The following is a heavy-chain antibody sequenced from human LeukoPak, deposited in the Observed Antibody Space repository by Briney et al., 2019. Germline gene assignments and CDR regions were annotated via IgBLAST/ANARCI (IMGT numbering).Heavy chain of an antibody. D-gene: IGHD3-10*01. CDR1: GFTFSSYS. V-gene: IGHV3-21*01. Sequence: GGSLRLSCAASGFTFSSYSMNWVRQAPGKGLEWVSSISSSSSYIYYADSVKGRFTISRDNAKNSLYLQMNSLRAEDTAVYYCARETPGIRWFGELSYAFDIWGQGTMVTVSS. CDR3: ARETPGIRWFGELSYAFDI. J-gene: IGHJ3*02. CDR2: ISSSSSYI.